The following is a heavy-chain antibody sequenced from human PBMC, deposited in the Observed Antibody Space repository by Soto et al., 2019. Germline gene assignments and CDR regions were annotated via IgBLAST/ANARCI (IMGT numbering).Heavy chain of an antibody. D-gene: IGHD3-3*01. V-gene: IGHV3-11*01. CDR2: MSTGGGTI. CDR1: GFNVGAFA. Sequence: GGSLRLSCAASGFNVGAFAVNWVRQAPGKGLEWISSMSTGGGTISYADSVKGRFTISRANTKNSLYLQMNSLRAEDTAVYYCARGSYDFWSGYYHDFWGQGTLVTVSS. CDR3: ARGSYDFWSGYYHDF. J-gene: IGHJ4*02.